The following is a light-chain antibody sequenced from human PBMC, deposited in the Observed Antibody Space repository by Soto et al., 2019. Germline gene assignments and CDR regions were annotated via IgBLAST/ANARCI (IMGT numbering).Light chain of an antibody. J-gene: IGKJ1*01. CDR3: QQYGSSPVT. Sequence: VLTLTPGTLSLSPGERATLSWRSSQSVSSSYVAWYQQKPGQAPRLLIYGASSRATGIPDRFSGSGSGTDFTLTISRLEAEDCAVYYSQQYGSSPVTFGQRTKVDVK. CDR2: GAS. CDR1: QSVSSSY. V-gene: IGKV3-20*01.